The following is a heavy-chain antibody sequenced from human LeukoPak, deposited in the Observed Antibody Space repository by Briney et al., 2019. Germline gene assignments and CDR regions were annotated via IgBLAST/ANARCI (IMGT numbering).Heavy chain of an antibody. CDR2: INPSFGTA. Sequence: ASVKLSCTASGCTFSSYAISWVRQAPGQGLEWMGGINPSFGTANDAQKFQGRVTITADKSTSTAYMELSSLRSEDTAVYYCARDISTAMVSNWFDPWGQGTLVTVSS. CDR3: ARDISTAMVSNWFDP. D-gene: IGHD5-18*01. CDR1: GCTFSSYA. V-gene: IGHV1-69*06. J-gene: IGHJ5*02.